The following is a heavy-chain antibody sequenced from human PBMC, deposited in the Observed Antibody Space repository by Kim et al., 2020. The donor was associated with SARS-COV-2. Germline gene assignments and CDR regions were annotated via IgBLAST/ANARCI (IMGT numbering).Heavy chain of an antibody. Sequence: ASVKVSCKASGYTFTSYAMNWVRQAPGHGLEWMGWIDTNTGNPTYAQGFTGRFVFSLDTSVSTAYLQISSLKAEDTAMYYCARDDYYESSSYNNWFDPWGQGTLVTVSS. CDR1: GYTFTSYA. CDR3: ARDDYYESSSYNNWFDP. CDR2: IDTNTGNP. D-gene: IGHD3-22*01. V-gene: IGHV7-4-1*02. J-gene: IGHJ5*02.